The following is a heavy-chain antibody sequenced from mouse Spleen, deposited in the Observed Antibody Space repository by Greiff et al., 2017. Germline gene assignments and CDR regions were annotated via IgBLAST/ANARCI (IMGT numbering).Heavy chain of an antibody. Sequence: SGAELVRPGASVTLSCKASGYTFTDYEMHWVKQTPVHGLEWIGAIDPETGGTAYNQKFKGKAILTADKSSSTAYMELRSLTSEDSAVYYCTRKLSYWGQGTLVTVSA. CDR3: TRKLSY. V-gene: IGHV1-15*01. CDR2: IDPETGGT. J-gene: IGHJ3*01. CDR1: GYTFTDYE.